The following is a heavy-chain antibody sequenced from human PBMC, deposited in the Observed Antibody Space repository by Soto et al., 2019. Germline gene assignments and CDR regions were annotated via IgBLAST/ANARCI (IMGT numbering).Heavy chain of an antibody. CDR1: GFTFSSYG. V-gene: IGHV3-7*05. D-gene: IGHD6-13*01. Sequence: PGGSLRLSCAASGFTFSSYGMHWVRQAPGKRLEWVAIISQDGSKKYYADSVKGRFTISRDNAKNSLYLQMNSLRAEDTAVYYCASLAAADAYGMDVWGQGTTVTVSS. CDR3: ASLAAADAYGMDV. CDR2: ISQDGSKK. J-gene: IGHJ6*02.